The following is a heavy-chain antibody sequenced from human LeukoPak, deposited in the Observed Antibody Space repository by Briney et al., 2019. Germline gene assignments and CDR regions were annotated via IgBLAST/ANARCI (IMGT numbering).Heavy chain of an antibody. D-gene: IGHD1-14*01. V-gene: IGHV5-51*01. CDR1: GYTFTSYW. CDR2: IHPGDSIT. J-gene: IGHJ4*02. CDR3: ARHLPGIVALGTDY. Sequence: GESLKISCEGSGYTFTSYWIAWVRQMPGKGLEWMGIIHPGDSITRYSPSFQGQVTISVDKSISTAYLQWSSLEASDTAMYYCARHLPGIVALGTDYWGQGTLVTVSS.